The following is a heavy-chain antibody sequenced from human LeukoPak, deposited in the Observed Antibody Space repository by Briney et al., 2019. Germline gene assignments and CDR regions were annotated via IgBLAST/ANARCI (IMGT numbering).Heavy chain of an antibody. Sequence: GGSLRLSCTVSGFTLSSNSMSWVRQAPGKGLEWVSFIYSDNTHYSDSVKGRFTISRDNSKNTLYLQMNSLRAEDTAVYYCARGSWQLAEEVYWGQGTLVTVSS. V-gene: IGHV3-53*01. CDR1: GFTLSSNS. CDR2: IYSDNT. CDR3: ARGSWQLAEEVY. D-gene: IGHD6-6*01. J-gene: IGHJ4*02.